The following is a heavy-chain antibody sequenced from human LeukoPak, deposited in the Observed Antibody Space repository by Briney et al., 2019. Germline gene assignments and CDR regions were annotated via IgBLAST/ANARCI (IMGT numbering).Heavy chain of an antibody. J-gene: IGHJ3*02. CDR3: ASPPYSFDSSGYYWPSAFEI. CDR2: VYYTGNI. V-gene: IGHV4-39*02. Sequence: SETLSLTGTVSGGSISSSSYYWGWIRQPPGKGLEWIGTVYYTGNIYYNPSLESRVTMSVDKSKNHFSLKMSSVTAADTAVYYCASPPYSFDSSGYYWPSAFEIWGQGIMVTVSS. CDR1: GGSISSSSYY. D-gene: IGHD3-22*01.